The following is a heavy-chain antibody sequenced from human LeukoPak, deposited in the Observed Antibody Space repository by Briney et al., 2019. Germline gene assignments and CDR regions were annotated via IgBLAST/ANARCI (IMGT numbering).Heavy chain of an antibody. J-gene: IGHJ6*02. V-gene: IGHV4-31*03. Sequence: PSETLSLTCTVSGGSISSGGYYWSWVRQHPGKGLEWIGYIYYSGSTYYNPSLKSRVTISVDTPKNQFSLKLSSVTAADTAVYYCARDAGYYYYGMDVWGQGTTVTVSS. CDR1: GGSISSGGYY. CDR3: ARDAGYYYYGMDV. CDR2: IYYSGST.